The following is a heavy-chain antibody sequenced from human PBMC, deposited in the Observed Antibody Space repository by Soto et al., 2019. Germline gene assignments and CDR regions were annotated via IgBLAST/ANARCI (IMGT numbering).Heavy chain of an antibody. CDR2: IIPIFGTA. CDR3: ATCGGDCYSPRDYYYGMDV. Sequence: QVQLVQSGAEVKKPGSSVKVSCKASGGTFSSYAISWVRQAPGQGLEWMGGIIPIFGTANYAQKFQGRVTITADKSTSTAYMELISLRSEDTAVYYCATCGGDCYSPRDYYYGMDVWGQGTTVTVSS. V-gene: IGHV1-69*06. D-gene: IGHD2-21*02. CDR1: GGTFSSYA. J-gene: IGHJ6*02.